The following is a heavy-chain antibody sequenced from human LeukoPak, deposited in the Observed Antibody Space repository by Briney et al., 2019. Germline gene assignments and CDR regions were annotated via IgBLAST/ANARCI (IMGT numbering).Heavy chain of an antibody. V-gene: IGHV3-7*01. CDR3: ARGGARYLDS. CDR1: GFTFSNYW. CDR2: IKQDGSER. D-gene: IGHD3-9*01. J-gene: IGHJ4*02. Sequence: GGSLRLSCAASGFTFSNYWMTWVRQAPGKGPEWVANIKQDGSERNYVDSVKGRFTIARDNTKNSLYLQMTSLRGEDTAVYYCARGGARYLDSWGQGILVTVSS.